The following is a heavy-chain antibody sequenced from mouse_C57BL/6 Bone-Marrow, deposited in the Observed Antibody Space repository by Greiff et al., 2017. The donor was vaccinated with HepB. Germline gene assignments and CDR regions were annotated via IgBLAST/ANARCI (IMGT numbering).Heavy chain of an antibody. V-gene: IGHV5-6*01. CDR2: ISSGGSYT. CDR1: GFTFSSYG. D-gene: IGHD2-4*01. J-gene: IGHJ2*01. CDR3: ARRGDYDGYYFDY. Sequence: EVQGVESGGDLVKPGGSLKLSCAASGFTFSSYGMSWVRQTPDKRLEWVATISSGGSYTYYPDSVKGRFTISRDNAKNTLYLQMSSLKSEDTAMYYCARRGDYDGYYFDYWGQGTTLTVSS.